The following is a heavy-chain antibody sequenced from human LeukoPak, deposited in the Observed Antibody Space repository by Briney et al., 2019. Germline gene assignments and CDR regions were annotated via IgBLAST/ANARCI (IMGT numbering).Heavy chain of an antibody. J-gene: IGHJ4*02. Sequence: TGGSLRLSCAASGFTFSSYAMHWVRQAPGKGLEYVSAISTNGGTTYYANSVRGRFTIFGDNSKNTLYLQMGSLRAEDMAVYYCARDGGYCSGTTCYYPSDYWGQGTLVTVSS. D-gene: IGHD2-2*01. CDR1: GFTFSSYA. V-gene: IGHV3-64*01. CDR3: ARDGGYCSGTTCYYPSDY. CDR2: ISTNGGTT.